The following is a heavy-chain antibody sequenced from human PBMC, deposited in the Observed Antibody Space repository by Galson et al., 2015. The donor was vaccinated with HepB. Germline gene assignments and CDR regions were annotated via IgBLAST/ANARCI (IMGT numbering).Heavy chain of an antibody. Sequence: RLSCAASGFTFSNYGMHWVRQAPGKGLEWVAVIWYDGSNKYYADSVKGRFTISRDNSKNTLYLQMNSLRAEDTAVYYCARDAYSTSSGWFDPWGQGTLVTVSS. J-gene: IGHJ5*02. CDR2: IWYDGSNK. CDR3: ARDAYSTSSGWFDP. CDR1: GFTFSNYG. V-gene: IGHV3-33*01. D-gene: IGHD4-11*01.